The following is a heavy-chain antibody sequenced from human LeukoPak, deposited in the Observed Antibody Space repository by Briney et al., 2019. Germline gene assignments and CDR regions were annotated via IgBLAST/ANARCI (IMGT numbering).Heavy chain of an antibody. V-gene: IGHV1-69*04. J-gene: IGHJ4*02. CDR2: IIPILGIA. D-gene: IGHD4-23*01. CDR1: GGTFSSYA. Sequence: SVKVSCKASGGTFSSYAISWVRQAPGQGLEWMGRIIPILGIANYAQKFQGRVTITADKSASTAYMELSSLRSEDTAVYYCADDYGDNSGADYWGQGTLVTVSS. CDR3: ADDYGDNSGADY.